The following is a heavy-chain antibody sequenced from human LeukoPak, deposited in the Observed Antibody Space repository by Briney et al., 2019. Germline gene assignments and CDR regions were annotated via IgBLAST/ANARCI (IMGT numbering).Heavy chain of an antibody. V-gene: IGHV1-8*03. D-gene: IGHD3-16*01. Sequence: GASVKVSCKASGYTFTSYDINWVRQATGQGLEWMGWMNPNSGNTGYAQKFQGRVTITRNTSISTAYMELSSLRSEDTAVYYCARGFGPLGADYGDYWGQGTLVTASS. CDR2: MNPNSGNT. CDR3: ARGFGPLGADYGDY. CDR1: GYTFTSYD. J-gene: IGHJ4*02.